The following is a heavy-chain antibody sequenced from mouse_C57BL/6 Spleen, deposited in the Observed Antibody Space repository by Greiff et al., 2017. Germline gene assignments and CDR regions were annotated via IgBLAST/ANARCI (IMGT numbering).Heavy chain of an antibody. CDR2: IYPRSGNT. CDR3: ARVGTYFDG. Sequence: QVQLQQSGAELARPGASVKLSCKASGYTFTSYGISWVKQRTGQGLEWIGEIYPRSGNTYYNEKFKGKATLTADKSSSTAYMELRSLTSEDSAVYFCARVGTYFDGWGTGTTVTVSS. V-gene: IGHV1-81*01. J-gene: IGHJ1*03. D-gene: IGHD3-3*01. CDR1: GYTFTSYG.